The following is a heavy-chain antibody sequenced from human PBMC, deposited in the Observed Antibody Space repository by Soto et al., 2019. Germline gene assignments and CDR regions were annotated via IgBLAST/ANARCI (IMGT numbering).Heavy chain of an antibody. V-gene: IGHV4-31*03. CDR3: ARDPKDTGNFDY. CDR1: GGSISSGGYY. CDR2: IYYSGST. D-gene: IGHD1-26*01. Sequence: PSETLSLTCTVSGGSISSGGYYWSWIRQHPGKGLEWIGYIYYSGSTYYNPSLKSRVTISVDTSKNQFSLKLSSVTAADTAVYYCARDPKDTGNFDYWGQGTLVTVYS. J-gene: IGHJ4*02.